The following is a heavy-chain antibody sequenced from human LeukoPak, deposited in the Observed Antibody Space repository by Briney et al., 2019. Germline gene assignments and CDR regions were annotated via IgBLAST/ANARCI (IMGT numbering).Heavy chain of an antibody. CDR1: GGSISSYY. D-gene: IGHD2-2*01. Sequence: PSETLSLTCTVSGGSISSYYWSWIRQPPVKGLEWIGYIYYSGSTNYNPSLKSRVTISVDTSKNQFSLKLSSVTAADTAVYYCARDNVVPAANWFAPWGQGTLVTVSS. V-gene: IGHV4-59*01. CDR2: IYYSGST. J-gene: IGHJ5*02. CDR3: ARDNVVPAANWFAP.